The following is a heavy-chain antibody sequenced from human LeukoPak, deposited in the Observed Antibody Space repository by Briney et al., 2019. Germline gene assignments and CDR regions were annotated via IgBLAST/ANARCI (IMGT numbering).Heavy chain of an antibody. J-gene: IGHJ4*02. V-gene: IGHV3-33*01. CDR1: GFTFNGYA. CDR3: ARDDYGSGAYFDL. Sequence: GGSLRLSCAASGFTFNGYAMHWVRQAPGKGLEWVALIWYDGSNKYYTDSVKGRFTVSRDNSKNTLYLQMSTLRAEDTAVYYCARDDYGSGAYFDLWGQGTLVTVSA. CDR2: IWYDGSNK. D-gene: IGHD3-10*01.